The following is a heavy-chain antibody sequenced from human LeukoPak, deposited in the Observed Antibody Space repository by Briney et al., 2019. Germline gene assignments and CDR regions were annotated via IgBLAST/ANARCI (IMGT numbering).Heavy chain of an antibody. V-gene: IGHV3-23*01. CDR2: ISNDGGGT. CDR3: AKGSSGYFADL. J-gene: IGHJ5*02. CDR1: GFNFNNYG. Sequence: GGSLRLSCAASGFNFNNYGLIWIRQAPGKGLEWVSAISNDGGGTTYAASVNGRFTISRDNSKNTLFLQMNSLRAEDTALYYCAKGSSGYFADLWGQGTLVTVSS. D-gene: IGHD3-22*01.